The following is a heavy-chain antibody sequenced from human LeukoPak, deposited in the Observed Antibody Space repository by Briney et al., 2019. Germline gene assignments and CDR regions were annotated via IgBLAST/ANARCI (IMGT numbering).Heavy chain of an antibody. V-gene: IGHV3-30*02. D-gene: IGHD2-2*01. CDR2: IRYDGSNK. Sequence: GGSLRLSCAASGFTFSSYGMHWVRQAPGKWLEWVAFIRYDGSNKYYADSVKGRFTISRDNSKNTLYLQMNSLRAEDTAVYYCAKSDIVVVPAAEQIDYWGQGTLVTVSS. CDR3: AKSDIVVVPAAEQIDY. J-gene: IGHJ4*02. CDR1: GFTFSSYG.